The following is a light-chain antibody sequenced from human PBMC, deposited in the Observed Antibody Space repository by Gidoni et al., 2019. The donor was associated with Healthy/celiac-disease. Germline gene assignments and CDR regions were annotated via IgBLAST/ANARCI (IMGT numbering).Light chain of an antibody. CDR1: QSISSY. Sequence: RVTITCRASQSISSYLNWYQQKPGKAPKLLIYAASSLQSGVTSRFSGRGSGTDFTLTSSSLQPEDFATYYCQQSDSTPLMCSFGQGTKLEIK. CDR3: QQSDSTPLMCS. V-gene: IGKV1-39*01. CDR2: AAS. J-gene: IGKJ2*04.